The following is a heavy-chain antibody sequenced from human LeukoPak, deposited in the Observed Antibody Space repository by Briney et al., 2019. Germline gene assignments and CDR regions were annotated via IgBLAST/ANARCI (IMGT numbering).Heavy chain of an antibody. Sequence: SETLSLTCTVSGGSISSYYWSWIRQPPGKGLEWIGYIYYSGSTNYNPSLKSRVTMSIDTSKNHFSLNLTSVTAGDTAVYYCARDTSGWYFNLWGRGTLVTVSS. D-gene: IGHD6-19*01. V-gene: IGHV4-59*01. CDR3: ARDTSGWYFNL. CDR1: GGSISSYY. CDR2: IYYSGST. J-gene: IGHJ2*01.